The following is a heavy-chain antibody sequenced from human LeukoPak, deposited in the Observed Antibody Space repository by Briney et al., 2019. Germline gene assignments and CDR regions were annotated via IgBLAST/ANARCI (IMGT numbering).Heavy chain of an antibody. Sequence: PGGSLRLSCAASGFTFNNNYMSWVRQAPGKGLEWVSVIYSGAITYYADSVKGRFTISRDNSKNTLYLQMNSLRAEDTAVYYCARGSGYNYGFPDYWGQGTLVTVSS. D-gene: IGHD5-18*01. CDR3: ARGSGYNYGFPDY. CDR2: IYSGAIT. CDR1: GFTFNNNY. V-gene: IGHV3-53*01. J-gene: IGHJ4*02.